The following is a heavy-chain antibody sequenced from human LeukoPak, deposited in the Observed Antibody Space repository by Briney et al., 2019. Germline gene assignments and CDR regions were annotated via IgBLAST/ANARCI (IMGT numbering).Heavy chain of an antibody. Sequence: SVKVSCKASGGTFSSYAISWVRQAPGQGLEWMGRIIPILGIANYAQKFQGRVTITADKSTSTAYMELRSLRSEDTAVYYCARSSAPYYDILTGYYYYYGMDVWGQGTTVTVSS. V-gene: IGHV1-69*04. J-gene: IGHJ6*02. D-gene: IGHD3-9*01. CDR1: GGTFSSYA. CDR3: ARSSAPYYDILTGYYYYYGMDV. CDR2: IIPILGIA.